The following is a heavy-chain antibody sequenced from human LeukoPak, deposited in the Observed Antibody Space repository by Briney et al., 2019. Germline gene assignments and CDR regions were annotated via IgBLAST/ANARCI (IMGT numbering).Heavy chain of an antibody. D-gene: IGHD3-10*01. Sequence: PSETLSLTCTVSGGSISSYYWSWIRQPPGKGLEWIGYIYYSGSTNYNPSLKSRVTISVDTSKNQFSLKLSSVTAADTAVYYCERLWFGELIFDYWGQGTLVTVSS. V-gene: IGHV4-59*01. CDR2: IYYSGST. CDR3: ERLWFGELIFDY. CDR1: GGSISSYY. J-gene: IGHJ4*02.